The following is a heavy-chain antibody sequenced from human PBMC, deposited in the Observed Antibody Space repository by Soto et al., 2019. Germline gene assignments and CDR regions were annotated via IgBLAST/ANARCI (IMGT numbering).Heavy chain of an antibody. J-gene: IGHJ6*02. D-gene: IGHD2-2*01. CDR1: GYSFTSYW. V-gene: IGHV5-51*01. CDR2: IYPGDSDT. Sequence: GESLKISCKGSGYSFTSYWIGWVRQMPGKGLEWMGIIYPGDSDTRYSPSFQGQVTISADKSISTAYLQWSSLKASDTAMYYCARTLLGYCSSTSCRTLIYYYGMDVWGQGTTVTVSS. CDR3: ARTLLGYCSSTSCRTLIYYYGMDV.